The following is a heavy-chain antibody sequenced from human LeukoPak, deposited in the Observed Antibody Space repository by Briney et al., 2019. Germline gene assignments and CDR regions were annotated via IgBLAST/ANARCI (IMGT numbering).Heavy chain of an antibody. Sequence: GASVKVSCKASGGTFSSYAISWVRQAPGQGLEWMGGIIPIFGTANYAQKFQGRVTITADKSTSTAYMELSSLRSEDTAVYYCARGVPPTVVTADHDYWGQGTLVTVSS. V-gene: IGHV1-69*06. CDR3: ARGVPPTVVTADHDY. CDR2: IIPIFGTA. CDR1: GGTFSSYA. D-gene: IGHD4-23*01. J-gene: IGHJ4*02.